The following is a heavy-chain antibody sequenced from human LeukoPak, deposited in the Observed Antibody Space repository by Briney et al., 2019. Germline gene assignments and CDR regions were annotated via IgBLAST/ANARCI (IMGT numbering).Heavy chain of an antibody. CDR1: GFTFSGSA. Sequence: GGSLRLSCAASGFTFSGSAMHWVRQASGKGLEWVGRIRSKANSYATAYAASVKGRFTISRDDSKNTAYLQMNSLKTEDTAVYYCTRPLEFTDFWSGYSAFDIWGQGTMVTVSS. D-gene: IGHD3-3*01. V-gene: IGHV3-73*01. J-gene: IGHJ3*02. CDR3: TRPLEFTDFWSGYSAFDI. CDR2: IRSKANSYAT.